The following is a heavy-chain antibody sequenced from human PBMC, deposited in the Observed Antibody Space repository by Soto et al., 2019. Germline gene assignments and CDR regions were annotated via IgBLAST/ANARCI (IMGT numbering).Heavy chain of an antibody. CDR3: ARHHSGLGYSSSSLQQLAPGWFDP. CDR2: IYYSGST. J-gene: IGHJ5*02. D-gene: IGHD6-6*01. Sequence: QLQLQESGPGLVKPSETLSLTCTVSGGSISSSSYYWGWIRQPPGKGLEWIGSIYYSGSTYYNPSLKSRVTISVDTSKNQFSLKLSSVTAADTAVYYCARHHSGLGYSSSSLQQLAPGWFDPWGQGTLVTVSS. V-gene: IGHV4-39*01. CDR1: GGSISSSSYY.